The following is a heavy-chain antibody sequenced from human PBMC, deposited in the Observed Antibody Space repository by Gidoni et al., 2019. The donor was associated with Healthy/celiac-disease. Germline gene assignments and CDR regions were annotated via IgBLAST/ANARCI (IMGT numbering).Heavy chain of an antibody. Sequence: QVQLVQSGAEVKKPGASVKVSCKASGYTFTRYYMHWVRQAPGQGLEWMGIINPSGGSTSYAQKFQGRVTMTRDTSTSTVYMELSSLRSEDTAVYYCARAVVVVPGGEYYFDYWGQGTLVTVSS. CDR3: ARAVVVVPGGEYYFDY. CDR1: GYTFTRYY. J-gene: IGHJ4*02. CDR2: INPSGGST. D-gene: IGHD2-2*01. V-gene: IGHV1-46*01.